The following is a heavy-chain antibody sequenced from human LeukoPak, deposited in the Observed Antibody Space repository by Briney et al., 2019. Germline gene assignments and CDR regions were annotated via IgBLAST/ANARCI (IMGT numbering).Heavy chain of an antibody. CDR1: GFTFSTYS. J-gene: IGHJ6*03. V-gene: IGHV3-48*01. Sequence: GGSLRLSCAASGFTFSTYSMNWVRQAPGKGLEWVSYISSRGSSIYYGDSVKGRFTISRDNAKNSLYLQMNSLRVEDTAVYYCARDLFSYYNYYMDVWGKGTTVTVSS. CDR3: ARDLFSYYNYYMDV. CDR2: ISSRGSSI.